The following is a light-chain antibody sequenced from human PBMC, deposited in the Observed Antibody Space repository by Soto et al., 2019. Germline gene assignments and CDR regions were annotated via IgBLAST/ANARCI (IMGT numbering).Light chain of an antibody. V-gene: IGLV2-8*01. Sequence: QSALTQPPSASGSPGQSVTISCTGTTSDVGGYEYVSWYQQHPGKAPKVLLYEVNKRPSGVPDRFSGSKSGNMASLTVSGLQAEDEAEYYCQAWDSSTVVFGGGTKLTVL. CDR3: QAWDSSTVV. CDR2: EVN. CDR1: TSDVGGYEY. J-gene: IGLJ2*01.